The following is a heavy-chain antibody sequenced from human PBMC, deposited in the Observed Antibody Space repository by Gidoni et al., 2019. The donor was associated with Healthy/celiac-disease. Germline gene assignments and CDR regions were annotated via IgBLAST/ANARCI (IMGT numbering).Heavy chain of an antibody. J-gene: IGHJ6*02. CDR1: GGSFRGYY. CDR2: INHSGST. D-gene: IGHD4-17*01. Sequence: QVHLQQWGAGLLKPSETLSLTCAVYGGSFRGYYWSWSRQPPGKGLEWIGEINHSGSTNYNPSLKSRVTISVDTSKNQSSLKLSSVTAADTAVYYCARVGRLRCISPRVRYYYGMDVWGQGTTVTVSS. V-gene: IGHV4-34*01. CDR3: ARVGRLRCISPRVRYYYGMDV.